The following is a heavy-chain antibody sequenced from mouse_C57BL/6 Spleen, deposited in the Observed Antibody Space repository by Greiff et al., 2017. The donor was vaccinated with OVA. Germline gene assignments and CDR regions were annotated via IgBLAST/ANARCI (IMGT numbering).Heavy chain of an antibody. D-gene: IGHD1-1*01. CDR3: ARGTTVVATE. J-gene: IGHJ2*01. Sequence: VQVVESGAELARPGASVKLSCKASGYTFTSSCISWVKQRTGQGLEWIGEIYPRSGNTYYNEKFKGKATLTADKSSSTAYMELRSLTSEDSAVYFCARGTTVVATEWGQGTTLTVSS. CDR2: IYPRSGNT. CDR1: GYTFTSSC. V-gene: IGHV1-81*01.